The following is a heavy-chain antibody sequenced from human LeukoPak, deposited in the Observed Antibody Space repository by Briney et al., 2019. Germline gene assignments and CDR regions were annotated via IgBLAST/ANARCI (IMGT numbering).Heavy chain of an antibody. Sequence: GGSLRLSCAASGFTFSSYAMHWVRQAPGKGLEWAAVISYDGSNKYYADSVKGRFTISRDNSKNTLYLQMNSLRAEDTAVYYCARDRNTIVGASYYFDYWGQGTLVTVSS. V-gene: IGHV3-30-3*01. CDR1: GFTFSSYA. D-gene: IGHD1-26*01. CDR2: ISYDGSNK. J-gene: IGHJ4*02. CDR3: ARDRNTIVGASYYFDY.